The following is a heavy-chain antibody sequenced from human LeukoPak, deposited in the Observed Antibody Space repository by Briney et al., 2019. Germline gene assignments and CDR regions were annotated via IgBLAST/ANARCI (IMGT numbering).Heavy chain of an antibody. CDR2: IDAGGNYI. J-gene: IGHJ3*02. CDR3: ARDKGLAIRAYDI. V-gene: IGHV3-21*06. Sequence: GGSLRLSCVASGFTFSTYNMNWVRQAPGKGLECVSFIDAGGNYIRYADAVKGRFTISRDNAHNSLFLEVNSLRVEDTAVYYCARDKGLAIRAYDIWGQGTMVTVSS. D-gene: IGHD3-9*01. CDR1: GFTFSTYN.